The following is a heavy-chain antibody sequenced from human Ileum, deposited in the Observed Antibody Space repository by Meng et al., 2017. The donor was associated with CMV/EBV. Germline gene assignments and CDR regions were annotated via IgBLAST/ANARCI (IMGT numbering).Heavy chain of an antibody. CDR2: ISGSGISP. CDR3: AKGRSLGYNCFDC. CDR1: GFTLSNTA. J-gene: IGHJ5*01. V-gene: IGHV3-23*01. D-gene: IGHD3-22*01. Sequence: EVQLLESGGGLVQPGGSLRLACAASGFTLSNTAMSWARQAPGKGLEWVSGISGSGISPYYADSVKGRFSISRDTSKNMLYLQMNNLRAEDTAVYYCAKGRSLGYNCFDCWGQGTLVTVSS.